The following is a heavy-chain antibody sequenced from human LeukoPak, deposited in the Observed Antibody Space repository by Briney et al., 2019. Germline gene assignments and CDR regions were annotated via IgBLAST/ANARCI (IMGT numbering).Heavy chain of an antibody. J-gene: IGHJ5*02. Sequence: ASVKVSCKVSGYTLTELSMHWVRQAPGKGLGRMGGFDPEDGETIYAQKFQGRVTMTEDTSTDTAYMELSSLRSEDTAVYYCATTTVTTFNWFDPWGQGTLVTVSS. CDR1: GYTLTELS. CDR3: ATTTVTTFNWFDP. CDR2: FDPEDGET. V-gene: IGHV1-24*01. D-gene: IGHD4-17*01.